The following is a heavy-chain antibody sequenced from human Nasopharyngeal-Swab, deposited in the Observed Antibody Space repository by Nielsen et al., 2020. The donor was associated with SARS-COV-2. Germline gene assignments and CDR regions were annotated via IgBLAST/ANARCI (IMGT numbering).Heavy chain of an antibody. CDR2: IYYSGST. CDR3: ARAQRYCSGGSCYFSSSYYFDY. CDR1: GGSVSSGSYY. D-gene: IGHD2-15*01. V-gene: IGHV4-61*01. J-gene: IGHJ4*02. Sequence: SETLSLTCIVSGGSVSSGSYYWSWIRQPPGKGLEWIGYIYYSGSTNYNPSLKSRVTISVDTSKNQFSLKLSSVTAADTAVYYCARAQRYCSGGSCYFSSSYYFDYWGQGTLGTVSS.